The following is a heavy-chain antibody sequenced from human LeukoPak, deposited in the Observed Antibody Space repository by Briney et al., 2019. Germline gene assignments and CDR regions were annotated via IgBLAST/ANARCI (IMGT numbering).Heavy chain of an antibody. J-gene: IGHJ3*02. Sequence: GGSLKLSCAASGFTFSGSAMHWVRQASGKGLEWVGRIRSKANSYATAYAASVKGRFTISRDDSKNTAYLQMNSLKTEDTAVYYCTRHPYDFRSGPDISDDAFDIWGQGTMVTVSS. CDR2: IRSKANSYAT. CDR3: TRHPYDFRSGPDISDDAFDI. V-gene: IGHV3-73*01. CDR1: GFTFSGSA. D-gene: IGHD3-3*01.